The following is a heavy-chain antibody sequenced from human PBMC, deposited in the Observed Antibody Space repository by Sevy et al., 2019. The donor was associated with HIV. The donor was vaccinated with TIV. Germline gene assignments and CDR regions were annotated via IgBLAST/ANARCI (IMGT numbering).Heavy chain of an antibody. CDR1: AFTFSNDG. Sequence: GGSLRLSCVASAFTFSNDGMTWVRQAPGKGLEWVGHIRSATDCGTTDDAAPVKGRFTISRHDSKNTVYLEMNSLKIEDTGVYFCATLSGNYWGDWLDPWGQGTLVTVSS. J-gene: IGHJ5*02. CDR2: IRSATDCGTT. CDR3: ATLSGNYWGDWLDP. D-gene: IGHD5-12*01. V-gene: IGHV3-15*07.